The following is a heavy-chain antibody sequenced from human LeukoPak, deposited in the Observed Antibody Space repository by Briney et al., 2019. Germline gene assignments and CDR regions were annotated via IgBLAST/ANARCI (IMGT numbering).Heavy chain of an antibody. V-gene: IGHV4-34*01. D-gene: IGHD3-22*01. CDR2: INHSGST. CDR3: ARGSVIRYYYDSSGYYCDY. CDR1: GGSFSGYY. J-gene: IGHJ4*02. Sequence: PSETLSLTCAVYGGSFSGYYWSWIRQPPGKGLEWIGEINHSGSTNYNPSLKSRVTISVDTSKNQFSLKLSSVTAADTAVYYYARGSVIRYYYDSSGYYCDYWGQGTLVTVSS.